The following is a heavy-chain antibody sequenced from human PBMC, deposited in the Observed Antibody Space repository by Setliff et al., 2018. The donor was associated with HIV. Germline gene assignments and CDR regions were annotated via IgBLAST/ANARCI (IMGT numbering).Heavy chain of an antibody. CDR1: GDSISSNNYY. D-gene: IGHD6-19*01. V-gene: IGHV4-61*05. J-gene: IGHJ4*02. CDR2: IYYSGST. CDR3: ARDPNTGWYYLDF. Sequence: SETLSLTCTVSGDSISSNNYYWGWIRQPPGKGPEWIGYIYYSGSTKYNPSLTSRVTIAVDTSKNHFSLKLSSVTAADTAVYYCARDPNTGWYYLDFWGPGALVTVSS.